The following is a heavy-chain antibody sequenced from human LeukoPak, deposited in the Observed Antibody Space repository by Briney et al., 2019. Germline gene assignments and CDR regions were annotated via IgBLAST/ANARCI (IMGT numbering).Heavy chain of an antibody. CDR1: GFTFSSYA. Sequence: GGSLGLSCAASGFTFSSYAMSWVRQAPGKGLEWVSAISGSGGSTYYADSVKGRFTISRDNSKNTLYLQMNILRAEDTAVYYCAKVAYERYFDWLLSQGYYYYYYMDVWGKGTTVTISS. CDR2: ISGSGGST. D-gene: IGHD3-9*01. V-gene: IGHV3-23*01. CDR3: AKVAYERYFDWLLSQGYYYYYYMDV. J-gene: IGHJ6*03.